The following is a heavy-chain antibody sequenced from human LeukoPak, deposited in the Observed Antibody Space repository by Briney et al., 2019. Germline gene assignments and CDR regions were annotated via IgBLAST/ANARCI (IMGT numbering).Heavy chain of an antibody. Sequence: SETLSLTCTVSGYSISSGYYWGWIRQPPGKGLEWIGSIYNSGSTYYNPSLKSRVTISVDTSKNQFSLKLSSVTAADTAVYYCARLPNYYDSSGYQPSDYWGQGTLVTVSS. CDR3: ARLPNYYDSSGYQPSDY. CDR2: IYNSGST. V-gene: IGHV4-38-2*02. CDR1: GYSISSGYY. J-gene: IGHJ4*02. D-gene: IGHD3-22*01.